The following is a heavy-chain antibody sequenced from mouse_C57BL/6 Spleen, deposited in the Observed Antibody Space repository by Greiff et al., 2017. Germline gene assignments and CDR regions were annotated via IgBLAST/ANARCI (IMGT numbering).Heavy chain of an antibody. Sequence: VQLQQSGPELVKPGASVKISCKASGYSFTSYYIHWVKQRPGQGLEWIGWIYPGSGNTKYNEKFKGKATLTADTSSSTAYMQLSSLTSEDSAVYYCARGDYYGSSLTSFDYWGQGTTLTVSS. D-gene: IGHD1-1*01. J-gene: IGHJ2*01. CDR2: IYPGSGNT. CDR1: GYSFTSYY. V-gene: IGHV1-66*01. CDR3: ARGDYYGSSLTSFDY.